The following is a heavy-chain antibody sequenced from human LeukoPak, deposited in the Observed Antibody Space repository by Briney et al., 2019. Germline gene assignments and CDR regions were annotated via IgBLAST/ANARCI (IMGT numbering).Heavy chain of an antibody. CDR2: ISSSSSYI. Sequence: PGGSLRLSCAASGFTFNNYAMNWVRQAPGKGLEWVSSISSSSSYIYYADSVKGRFTISRHNAKNSLYLEMNSLRAEDTAVYYCARDEGFCSGGRCHISGFDYWGQGILVTVSS. V-gene: IGHV3-21*03. CDR1: GFTFNNYA. J-gene: IGHJ4*02. D-gene: IGHD2-15*01. CDR3: ARDEGFCSGGRCHISGFDY.